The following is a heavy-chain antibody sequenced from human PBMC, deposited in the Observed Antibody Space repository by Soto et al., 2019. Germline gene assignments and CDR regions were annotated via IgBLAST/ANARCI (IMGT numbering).Heavy chain of an antibody. D-gene: IGHD4-17*01. CDR1: GGSISSGGYS. Sequence: QLQLQESGSGLVKPSQTLSLTCAVSGGSISSGGYSWSWIRQPPGKGLEWIGYIYHSGSTYYNPSLKSRVPISAYRSKNPSSPKLSSVTAADTAVYYCARANYGGHPFDYWGQGNLVTASS. J-gene: IGHJ4*02. CDR2: IYHSGST. V-gene: IGHV4-30-2*01. CDR3: ARANYGGHPFDY.